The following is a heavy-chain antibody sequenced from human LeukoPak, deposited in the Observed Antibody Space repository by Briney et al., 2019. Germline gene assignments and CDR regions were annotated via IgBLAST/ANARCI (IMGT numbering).Heavy chain of an antibody. J-gene: IGHJ4*02. CDR3: VREQARAGSFDY. D-gene: IGHD6-19*01. V-gene: IGHV3-21*01. CDR1: GFTFSSHS. Sequence: TPGESLRLSCVVSGFTFSSHSVNWVRQAPGKGLEWVLSITTSNYIFYAESVKGRFTISRDNAKNSLYLQMTSLRAEDTAVYYCVREQARAGSFDYWGQGTLVTVSS. CDR2: ITTSNYI.